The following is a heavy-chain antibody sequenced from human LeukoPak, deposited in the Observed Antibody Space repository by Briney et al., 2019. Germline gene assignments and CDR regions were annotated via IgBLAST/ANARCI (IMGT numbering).Heavy chain of an antibody. Sequence: GGSLRLSCAASGFTFSSYAMSWVRQAPGKGLEWVSAISGSGGSTYYADSVKGRFTISRDNGENTLYLQMNSLRADDTAVYYCARAYDFWSGSGYYDNWGQGTQVTVSS. CDR2: ISGSGGST. J-gene: IGHJ4*02. V-gene: IGHV3-23*01. CDR1: GFTFSSYA. CDR3: ARAYDFWSGSGYYDN. D-gene: IGHD3-3*01.